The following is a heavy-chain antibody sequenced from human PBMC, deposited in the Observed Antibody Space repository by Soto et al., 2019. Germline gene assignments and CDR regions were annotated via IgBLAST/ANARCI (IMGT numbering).Heavy chain of an antibody. D-gene: IGHD3-10*01. CDR1: GGSISSYY. CDR2: IYTSGST. V-gene: IGHV4-4*07. CDR3: ARDLKFGQADY. Sequence: SETLSLTCTVSGGSISSYYWSWIRQPSGKGLEWIGRIYTSGSTNYSPSLKSRVTMSVDTSKNQFSLKLTSVTAADTAVYYCARDLKFGQADYWGQGTQVTVSS. J-gene: IGHJ4*02.